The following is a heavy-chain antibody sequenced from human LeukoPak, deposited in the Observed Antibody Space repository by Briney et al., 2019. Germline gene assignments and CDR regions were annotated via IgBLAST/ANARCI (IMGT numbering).Heavy chain of an antibody. D-gene: IGHD1-26*01. J-gene: IGHJ4*02. CDR2: ISSSSSSI. Sequence: GGSLRLSCAASGFTFSSYSMNWVRQAPGKGLEWVSYISSSSSSIYYADSVKGRLTISRDNAKSSLYLQMNSLGAEDTAVYYCARDLGLDYWGQGTLVAVSS. V-gene: IGHV3-48*01. CDR1: GFTFSSYS. CDR3: ARDLGLDY.